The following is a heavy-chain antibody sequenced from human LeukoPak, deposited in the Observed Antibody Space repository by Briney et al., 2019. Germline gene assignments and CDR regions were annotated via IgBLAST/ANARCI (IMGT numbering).Heavy chain of an antibody. D-gene: IGHD5-12*01. J-gene: IGHJ4*02. CDR1: GDSISSSSSY. Sequence: SETLSLTSSVSGDSISSSSSYWGWIRQPPGKGLEWIGEISHSGSTNYNPSLKSRVTISVDTSKNQFSLKLSSVTAADTAVYYCASRVPRGYSGYDYEGQYYFDYWGQGTLVTVSS. CDR2: ISHSGST. CDR3: ASRVPRGYSGYDYEGQYYFDY. V-gene: IGHV4-39*07.